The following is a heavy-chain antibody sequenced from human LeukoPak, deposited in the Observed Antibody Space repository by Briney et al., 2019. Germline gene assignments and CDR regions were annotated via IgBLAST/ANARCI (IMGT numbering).Heavy chain of an antibody. CDR1: GGSISSSSYY. V-gene: IGHV4-39*01. CDR2: IYYSGST. D-gene: IGHD2-8*01. CDR3: ASPCTNGVCYTDY. Sequence: SETLSLTCTVSGGSISSSSYYWGWIRQPPGKGLEWIGSIYYSGSTYYNPSLKSRVTISVDTSKNQFSLGLRSVTAADTAVYYCASPCTNGVCYTDYWGQGTLVTVSS. J-gene: IGHJ4*02.